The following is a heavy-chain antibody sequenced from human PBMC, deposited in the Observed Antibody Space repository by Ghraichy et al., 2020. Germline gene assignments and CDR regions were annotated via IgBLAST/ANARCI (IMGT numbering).Heavy chain of an antibody. CDR1: GGSFSGYY. J-gene: IGHJ4*02. Sequence: SETLSLTCAVYGGSFSGYYWSWIRQPPGKVLEWIGEINHSGSTNYNPSLKSRVTISVDTSKNQFSLKLSSVTAADTAVYYCARGGGDIVVVPAAVNWGQGTLVTVSS. V-gene: IGHV4-34*01. CDR3: ARGGGDIVVVPAAVN. CDR2: INHSGST. D-gene: IGHD2-2*01.